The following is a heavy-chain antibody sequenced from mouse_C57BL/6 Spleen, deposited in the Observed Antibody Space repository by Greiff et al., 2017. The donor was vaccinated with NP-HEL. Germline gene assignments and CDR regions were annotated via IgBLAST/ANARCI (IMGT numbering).Heavy chain of an antibody. J-gene: IGHJ1*03. Sequence: DVQLVESGGGLVQPGGSLKLSCAASGFTFSDYGMAWVRQAPRKGPEWVAFISNLAYSIYYADTVTGRFTISRENAKNTLYLEMSSLRSEDTAMYYCARHGDYGSSYDWYFDVWGTGTTVTVSS. D-gene: IGHD1-1*01. CDR2: ISNLAYSI. V-gene: IGHV5-15*01. CDR3: ARHGDYGSSYDWYFDV. CDR1: GFTFSDYG.